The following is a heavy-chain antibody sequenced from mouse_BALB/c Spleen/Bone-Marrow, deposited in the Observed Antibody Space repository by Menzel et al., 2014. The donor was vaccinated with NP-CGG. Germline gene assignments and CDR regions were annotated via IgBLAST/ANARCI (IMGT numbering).Heavy chain of an antibody. Sequence: EVMLVESGGGLVKPGGSLKLSCAASGFTFSSYTMSWVRQTPEKRLEWVATISSGGSYTYYPDSAKGRFTISRDNAKNTLYLQMSSLRSEDTAMYYCTRDPFYYGSSYAMDYWGQGTSVTVSS. J-gene: IGHJ4*01. CDR1: GFTFSSYT. CDR3: TRDPFYYGSSYAMDY. D-gene: IGHD1-1*01. CDR2: ISSGGSYT. V-gene: IGHV5-6-4*01.